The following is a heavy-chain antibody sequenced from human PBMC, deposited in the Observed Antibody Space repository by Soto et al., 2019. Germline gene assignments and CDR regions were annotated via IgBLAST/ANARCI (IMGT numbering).Heavy chain of an antibody. Sequence: QVQLVQSGAEVKKPGASVKVSCKASGYTLNTYGITWVRQAPGQGLEWMGWISANNDHTNYPQKLQGRVTMTTDTPTSSAYMELRSMTSDDTAVDYCARGTYFDYWGQGTLVTVSS. CDR1: GYTLNTYG. CDR3: ARGTYFDY. V-gene: IGHV1-18*01. CDR2: ISANNDHT. J-gene: IGHJ4*02.